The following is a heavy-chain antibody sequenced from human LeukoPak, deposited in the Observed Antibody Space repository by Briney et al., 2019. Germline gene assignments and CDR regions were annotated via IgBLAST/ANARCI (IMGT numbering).Heavy chain of an antibody. D-gene: IGHD3-10*02. Sequence: PGRSLRFSGAASGLTFRTLAMNWLRKAPGKGLEWVSTISDNGRSTHYADSVKGRFTISRDNSKNTLDLQMNSLKDEDTAIYYCAKDVRPGGGGMDVWGQGTTVTVSS. CDR1: GLTFRTLA. V-gene: IGHV3-23*01. CDR2: ISDNGRST. CDR3: AKDVRPGGGGMDV. J-gene: IGHJ6*02.